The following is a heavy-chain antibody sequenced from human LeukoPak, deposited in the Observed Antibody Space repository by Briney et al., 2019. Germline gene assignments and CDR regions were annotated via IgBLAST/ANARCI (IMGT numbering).Heavy chain of an antibody. Sequence: GASVKVSCKASGGTFSSYAISWVRQAPGQGLEWMGGIIPIFGTANYAQKFQGRVTITADESTSTAYMELSSLRSEDTAVYYCASRISGIAVALSYYYYMDVWGKGTTVTVSS. J-gene: IGHJ6*03. V-gene: IGHV1-69*13. D-gene: IGHD6-19*01. CDR1: GGTFSSYA. CDR3: ASRISGIAVALSYYYYMDV. CDR2: IIPIFGTA.